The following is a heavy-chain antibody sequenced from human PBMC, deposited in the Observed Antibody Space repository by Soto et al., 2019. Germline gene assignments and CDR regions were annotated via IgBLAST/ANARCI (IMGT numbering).Heavy chain of an antibody. V-gene: IGHV3-15*07. Sequence: LLVESGGGFVQPGGSLRLSCVASGFTFSHAWMDWVRQAPGKGLEWVGRIKSIRDGETTNYAASVSDRFTVSIDDSKNTLFLPVNSLKTEDPGVYYCTRRIAVAGTYYFDYWGQGTLVTVSS. D-gene: IGHD6-19*01. CDR2: IKSIRDGETT. J-gene: IGHJ4*02. CDR1: GFTFSHAW. CDR3: TRRIAVAGTYYFDY.